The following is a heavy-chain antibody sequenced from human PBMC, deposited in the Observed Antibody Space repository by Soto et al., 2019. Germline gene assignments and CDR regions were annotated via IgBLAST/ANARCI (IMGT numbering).Heavy chain of an antibody. CDR3: ARTSDSAVDC. V-gene: IGHV3-23*01. D-gene: IGHD1-7*01. CDR1: GFTFSTYP. Sequence: PGGSLRLSCAASGFTFSTYPMTWVRQAPGKGLEWVSSIGGSGAPTYYAASVKGWFTVSRDNSKNTVYLQMNTLRVEDTAVYYCARTSDSAVDCWGQGTLVTVSS. J-gene: IGHJ4*02. CDR2: IGGSGAPT.